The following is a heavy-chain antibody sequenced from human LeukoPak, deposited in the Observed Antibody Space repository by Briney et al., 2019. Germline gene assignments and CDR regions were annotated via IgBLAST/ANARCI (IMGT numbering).Heavy chain of an antibody. CDR1: GFTFSSYC. V-gene: IGHV3-30*18. CDR3: AKDRGSYSSGWTGFDY. Sequence: GGSLRLSCAASGFTFSSYCMHWVRQPPGKGLEWVAVISYDGSNKFYADSVKGRFTISRDNSKNTLYLQMNSLRAEDTAVYYCAKDRGSYSSGWTGFDYWGQGTLVTVSS. CDR2: ISYDGSNK. J-gene: IGHJ4*02. D-gene: IGHD6-19*01.